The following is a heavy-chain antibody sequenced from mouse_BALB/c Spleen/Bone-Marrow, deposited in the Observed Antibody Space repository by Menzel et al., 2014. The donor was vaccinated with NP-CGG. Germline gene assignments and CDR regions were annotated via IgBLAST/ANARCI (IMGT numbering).Heavy chain of an antibody. CDR1: GFTFTDYY. CDR2: IRNKANGYTT. CDR3: ARDIKDDWFAY. V-gene: IGHV7-3*02. J-gene: IGHJ3*01. Sequence: EVKVVESGGGLVQPGGSLRLSCATPGFTFTDYYMSWVRPPPGKALEWLGFIRNKANGYTTEYSASVKGRFTISRDNSQSILYLQMNTLRAEDSATYYCARDIKDDWFAYWGQGTLVTVSA. D-gene: IGHD1-3*01.